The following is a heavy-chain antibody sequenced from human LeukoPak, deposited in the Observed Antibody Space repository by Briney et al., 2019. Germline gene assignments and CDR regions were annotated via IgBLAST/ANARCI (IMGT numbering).Heavy chain of an antibody. V-gene: IGHV3-7*01. CDR2: LSQDGSEK. CDR1: GFTFSRYW. J-gene: IGHJ4*02. D-gene: IGHD1-1*01. Sequence: GGSLRLSCAASGFTFSRYWMNWVRRTPGKGLEWLTNLSQDGSEKHYADSVEGRFTVSRDNAKNSQYLQMNSLRDEDTGVYYRATQSRSTSWNYWGQGTLVTVSS. CDR3: ATQSRSTSWNY.